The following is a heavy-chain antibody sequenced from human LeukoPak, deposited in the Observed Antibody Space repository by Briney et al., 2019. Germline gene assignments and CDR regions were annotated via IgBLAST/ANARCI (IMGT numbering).Heavy chain of an antibody. D-gene: IGHD3-10*01. Sequence: KTSETLSLTCSVSGDSISSDYWSWIRQPAGKGLEWIGRVYDVGSTNYNPSLKSRVTISVDKSKNRFSLKLSSVTAADTAVYYCATTYYYGSGSYPRWGQGTLVTVSS. CDR3: ATTYYYGSGSYPR. CDR1: GDSISSDY. CDR2: VYDVGST. J-gene: IGHJ1*01. V-gene: IGHV4-4*07.